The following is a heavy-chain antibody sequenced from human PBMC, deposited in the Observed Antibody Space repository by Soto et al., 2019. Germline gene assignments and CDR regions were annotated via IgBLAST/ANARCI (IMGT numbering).Heavy chain of an antibody. J-gene: IGHJ4*02. CDR1: GGSIYTGGFY. CDR2: IYYTGST. D-gene: IGHD1-26*01. CDR3: GTSLVTSRTRVDY. V-gene: IGHV4-31*03. Sequence: SETLSLTCTVSGGSIYTGGFYWSWIRQLPGKGLEWLGYIYYTGSTQCTPSLKSRLTISTDTSDNQFSLRLTSVTAADTAVYYCGTSLVTSRTRVDYWGQGTLVTVSS.